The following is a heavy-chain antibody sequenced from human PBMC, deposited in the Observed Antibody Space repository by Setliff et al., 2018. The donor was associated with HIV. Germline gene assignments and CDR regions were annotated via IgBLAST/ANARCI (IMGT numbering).Heavy chain of an antibody. Sequence: SETLSLTCTVSGGSISSGGYYWSWIRQHPGKGLEWIGYIYYSGSATYNPSLKSQASISVDTSRNEFSLKLSAVTAADTAVYFCARGGAFCGRDSCYYLDYWGQGNPVTVSS. J-gene: IGHJ4*02. CDR3: ARGGAFCGRDSCYYLDY. CDR1: GGSISSGGYY. CDR2: IYYSGSA. D-gene: IGHD2-21*02. V-gene: IGHV4-31*01.